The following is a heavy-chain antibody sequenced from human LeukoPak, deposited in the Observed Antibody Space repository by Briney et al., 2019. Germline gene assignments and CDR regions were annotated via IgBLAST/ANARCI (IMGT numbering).Heavy chain of an antibody. CDR3: ARDVVVPAAYPFYYYYGMDV. Sequence: GGSLRLSCAASRFTFSSYWVEWVRQAPGEGLVWVSRINIDGSSTIYADSVKGRFTISRDNSKNTLYLQMNSLRAEDTAVYYCARDVVVPAAYPFYYYYGMDVWGQGTTVTVSS. J-gene: IGHJ6*02. V-gene: IGHV3-74*01. CDR1: RFTFSSYW. D-gene: IGHD2-2*01. CDR2: INIDGSST.